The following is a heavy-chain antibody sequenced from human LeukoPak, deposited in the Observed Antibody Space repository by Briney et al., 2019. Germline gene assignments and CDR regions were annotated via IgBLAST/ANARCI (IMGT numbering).Heavy chain of an antibody. CDR2: VDHTGST. V-gene: IGHV4-59*01. D-gene: IGHD2-21*02. CDR3: AKMTIHGDSVL. Sequence: KTSETLSLTCSVSDDSITMYYWTWIRQPPGKGLEWIGYVDHTGSTNFNPSLNGRVRISRDTTKNLFSLRLRSVTAADTAIYYCAKMTIHGDSVLWGQGNLVTVSS. CDR1: DDSITMYY. J-gene: IGHJ4*02.